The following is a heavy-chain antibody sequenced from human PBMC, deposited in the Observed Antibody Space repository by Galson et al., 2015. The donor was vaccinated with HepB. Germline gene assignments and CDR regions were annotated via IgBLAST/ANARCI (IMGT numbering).Heavy chain of an antibody. CDR1: GYTFTSYG. CDR3: ARDPPYYYDSSGYSLSY. J-gene: IGHJ4*02. Sequence: SVKVSCKASGYTFTSYGISWVRQAPGQGLEWMGWISAYNGNTNYAQKLQGRVTMTTDTSTSTAYMELRSLRSDDTAMYYCARDPPYYYDSSGYSLSYWGQGTLVTVSS. CDR2: ISAYNGNT. V-gene: IGHV1-18*01. D-gene: IGHD3-22*01.